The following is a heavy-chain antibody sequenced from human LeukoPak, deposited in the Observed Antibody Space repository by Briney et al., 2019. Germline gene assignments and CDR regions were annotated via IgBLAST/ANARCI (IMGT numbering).Heavy chain of an antibody. J-gene: IGHJ3*02. CDR1: RFTFTNAL. Sequence: GGSLRLSCAASRFTFTNALMSWVRQAPGKGLEWGGRIKSKTDGGTTDLAAPVKGRFTISRDDSKNTLYLQMNSLKTEDTAVYYCTTSSGTRSYDAFNIWGQGTMVTVSS. CDR2: IKSKTDGGTT. V-gene: IGHV3-15*01. CDR3: TTSSGTRSYDAFNI. D-gene: IGHD1-26*01.